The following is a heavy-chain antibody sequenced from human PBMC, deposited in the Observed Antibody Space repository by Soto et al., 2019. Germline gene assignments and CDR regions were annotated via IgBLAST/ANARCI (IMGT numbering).Heavy chain of an antibody. J-gene: IGHJ4*02. CDR1: GFTFSSYA. Sequence: PGGPLSLSCAASGFTFSSYAMSWVRQAPGKGLDWVSAIDGSGSSTYYADSVKGRFTISRDNSKNTLYLQMNSLRAEDTFVFYCAKGSGPFRPYYFDYWGQGTLVTVSS. CDR3: AKGSGPFRPYYFDY. V-gene: IGHV3-23*01. CDR2: IDGSGSST.